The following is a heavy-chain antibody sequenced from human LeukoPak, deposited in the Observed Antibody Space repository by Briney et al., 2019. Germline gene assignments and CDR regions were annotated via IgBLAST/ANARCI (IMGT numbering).Heavy chain of an antibody. D-gene: IGHD6-13*01. J-gene: IGHJ4*02. CDR1: GFTFSSYA. CDR3: ARHPNSNWDY. V-gene: IGHV3-7*03. CDR2: INERGNEK. Sequence: PGGSLRLSCAASGFTFSSYAMSWVRQAPGKGLEWVVNINERGNEKNYADSVKGRFTVSRDNAQDSLYMQMNSLRVEDTAVYYCARHPNSNWDYWGQGTLVTVSS.